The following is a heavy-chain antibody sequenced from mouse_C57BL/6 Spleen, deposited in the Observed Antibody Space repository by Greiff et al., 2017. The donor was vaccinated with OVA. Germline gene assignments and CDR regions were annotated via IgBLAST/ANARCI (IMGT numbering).Heavy chain of an antibody. CDR3: VGHGYYAMDY. V-gene: IGHV10-1*01. J-gene: IGHJ4*01. Sequence: EVKLVESGGGLVQPKGSLKLSCAASGFSFNTYAMNWVRQAPGQGLEWVARIRSKSNNYATYYADSVKDRFTISRDDSESMLYLQMNNLKTEDTAMYYCVGHGYYAMDYWGQGTSVTVSS. CDR2: IRSKSNNYAT. CDR1: GFSFNTYA.